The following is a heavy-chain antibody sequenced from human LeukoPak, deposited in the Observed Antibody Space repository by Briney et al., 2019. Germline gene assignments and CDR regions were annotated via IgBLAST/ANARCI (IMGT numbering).Heavy chain of an antibody. CDR2: INAGNGNT. V-gene: IGHV1-3*01. CDR3: ARETPYRRASELRASYNWFDP. D-gene: IGHD1-7*01. Sequence: ASVKVSCTASGYTLTSYAMHWVRQAPGQRLEWMGWINAGNGNTKYSQKFQGRVTITRDTSASTAYMELSSLRSEDTAVYYCARETPYRRASELRASYNWFDPWGQGTLVTVSS. J-gene: IGHJ5*02. CDR1: GYTLTSYA.